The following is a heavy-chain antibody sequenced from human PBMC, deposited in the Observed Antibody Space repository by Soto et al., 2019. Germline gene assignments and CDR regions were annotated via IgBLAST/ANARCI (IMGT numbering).Heavy chain of an antibody. CDR2: VIPAFTIL. J-gene: IGHJ6*02. D-gene: IGHD1-26*01. V-gene: IGHV1-69*02. Sequence: QVQVVQSGAEVKKPGSSVKVSCKSSGYTFDIYTVTWVRQAPGQGLEWMGRVIPAFTILNYAQEFQDRVRITADRSASTVYMELSGLRSEDTAKYYCARGGLGGAGGVDVWGQGTTVIVS. CDR3: ARGGLGGAGGVDV. CDR1: GYTFDIYT.